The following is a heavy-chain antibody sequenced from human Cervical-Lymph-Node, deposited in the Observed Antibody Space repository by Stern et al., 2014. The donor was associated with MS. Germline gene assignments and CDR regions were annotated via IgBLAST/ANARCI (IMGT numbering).Heavy chain of an antibody. CDR3: ARSSGASVDAMDV. CDR1: GFTFSTYW. J-gene: IGHJ6*02. V-gene: IGHV3-74*01. Sequence: EVQLVESGGGLLQPGGSLRLSCGASGFTFSTYWMHWVRQGQGQGLGWVSLINSGGASTSYTHSVRGRFAISRDNAKNTVDLQMTSLRAEDTAVYYCARSSGASVDAMDVWGQGTTVTVSS. D-gene: IGHD5-12*01. CDR2: INSGGAST.